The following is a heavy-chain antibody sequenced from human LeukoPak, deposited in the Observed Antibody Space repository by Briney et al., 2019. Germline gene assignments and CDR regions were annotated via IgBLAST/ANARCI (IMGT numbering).Heavy chain of an antibody. D-gene: IGHD3-22*01. CDR1: GFTFSSYA. CDR3: AKISSGLLHRH. J-gene: IGHJ4*02. Sequence: GGSLRLSCAASGFTFSSYAMSWVRQAPGKGLEWVSAISGSGGSTYYADSVKGRFTISRDNSKNTLCLQMNSLRAEDTAVYYCAKISSGLLHRHWGQGTLVTVSS. V-gene: IGHV3-23*01. CDR2: ISGSGGST.